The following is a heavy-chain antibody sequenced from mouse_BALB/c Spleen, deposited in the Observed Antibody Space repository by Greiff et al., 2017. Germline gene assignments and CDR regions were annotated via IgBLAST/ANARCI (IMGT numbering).Heavy chain of an antibody. CDR2: IDPSDSYT. V-gene: IGHV1S126*01. CDR3: ARFGNYVYAMDY. CDR1: GYTFTSYW. J-gene: IGHJ4*01. Sequence: QVQLKQPGAELVKPGASVKISCKASGYTFTSYWMNWVKQRPGQGLEWIGEIDPSDSYTNNNQKFKDKATLTVDKSSSTAYMQLSSLTSEDSAVYYCARFGNYVYAMDYWGQGTSVTVSS. D-gene: IGHD2-1*01.